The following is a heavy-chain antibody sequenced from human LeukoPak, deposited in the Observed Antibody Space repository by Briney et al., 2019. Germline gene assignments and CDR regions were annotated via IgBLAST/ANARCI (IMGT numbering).Heavy chain of an antibody. CDR2: INHSGST. CDR3: AAAIVVVPAAICYYYYGMDV. CDR1: GGSFSGYY. D-gene: IGHD2-2*02. Sequence: SETLSLTCAVYGGSFSGYYWSWIRQPPGKGLEWIGEINHSGSTNYNPSLKSRVTISGDTSKNQFSLKLSSVTAADTAVYYCAAAIVVVPAAICYYYYGMDVWGQGTTVTVSS. V-gene: IGHV4-34*01. J-gene: IGHJ6*02.